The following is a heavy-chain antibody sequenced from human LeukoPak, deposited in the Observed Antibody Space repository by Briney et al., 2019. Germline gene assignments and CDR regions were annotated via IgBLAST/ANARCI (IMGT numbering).Heavy chain of an antibody. J-gene: IGHJ6*02. D-gene: IGHD3-10*01. CDR2: ISYDGSNK. CDR1: GFTFSSYA. Sequence: GGSLRLSCEASGFTFSSYAMHWVRQAPGKGLEWVAVISYDGSNKYYADSVKGRFTISRDNSKNTLYLQMNSLRAEYTAVYYCAREQWDYYGSGRSKGGMDVWGQGTTVTVSS. V-gene: IGHV3-30*04. CDR3: AREQWDYYGSGRSKGGMDV.